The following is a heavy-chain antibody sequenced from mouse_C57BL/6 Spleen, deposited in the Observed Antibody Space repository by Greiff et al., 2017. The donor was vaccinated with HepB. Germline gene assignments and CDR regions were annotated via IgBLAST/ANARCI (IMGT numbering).Heavy chain of an antibody. D-gene: IGHD2-2*01. Sequence: EVRLVESGGGLVKPGGSLKLSCAASGFTFSDYGMHWVRQAPEKGLEWVAYISSGSSTIYYADTVKGRFTISRDNAKNTLFLQMTSLRSEDTAMYYCARIPSLIYYGYLDYWGQGTSVTVSS. J-gene: IGHJ4*01. CDR3: ARIPSLIYYGYLDY. CDR1: GFTFSDYG. V-gene: IGHV5-17*01. CDR2: ISSGSSTI.